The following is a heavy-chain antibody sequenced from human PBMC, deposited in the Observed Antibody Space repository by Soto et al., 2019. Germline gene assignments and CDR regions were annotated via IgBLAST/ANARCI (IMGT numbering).Heavy chain of an antibody. Sequence: ASVNVSCKASGYTFTGYYMHWVRQAPGQGLEWMGWINPNSGGTNYAQKFQGWVTMTRDTSISTAYMELSRLRSDDTAVYYCERVGGTDYYYYGMDVWGQGTTVTVSS. D-gene: IGHD2-15*01. J-gene: IGHJ6*02. CDR3: ERVGGTDYYYYGMDV. CDR1: GYTFTGYY. CDR2: INPNSGGT. V-gene: IGHV1-2*04.